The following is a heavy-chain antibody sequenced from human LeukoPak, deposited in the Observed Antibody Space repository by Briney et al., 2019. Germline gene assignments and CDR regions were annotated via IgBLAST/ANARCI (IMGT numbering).Heavy chain of an antibody. CDR3: ARDYCSSTSCLFDY. Sequence: ASVKVSCRASGYTFTGYHIHWVRQVPGQGLEWMGRINPNSGDTNYAQNFQGRVTMTRDTSINTAYMELSRLRSDDTAVYYCARDYCSSTSCLFDYWGQGTLVTVSS. D-gene: IGHD2-2*01. J-gene: IGHJ4*02. CDR2: INPNSGDT. CDR1: GYTFTGYH. V-gene: IGHV1-2*06.